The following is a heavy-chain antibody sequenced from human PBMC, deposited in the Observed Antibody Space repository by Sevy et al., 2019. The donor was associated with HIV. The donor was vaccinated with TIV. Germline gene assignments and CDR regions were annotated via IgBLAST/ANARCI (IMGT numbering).Heavy chain of an antibody. CDR3: ARDLEFYDSGDYGPAFMPDY. CDR1: GFTFSSYG. V-gene: IGHV3-33*01. Sequence: GGSLRLSCAASGFTFSSYGMHWDRQGPGKGLEWVAVIWFDGSNTYYADSVKGRFTISRDIAKNTLDLQMNSLRAEDTAVYYCARDLEFYDSGDYGPAFMPDYWGQGTLVTVSS. CDR2: IWFDGSNT. D-gene: IGHD4-17*01. J-gene: IGHJ4*02.